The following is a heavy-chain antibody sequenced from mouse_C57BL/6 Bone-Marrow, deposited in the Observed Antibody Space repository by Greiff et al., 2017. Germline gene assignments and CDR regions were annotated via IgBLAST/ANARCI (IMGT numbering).Heavy chain of an antibody. Sequence: EVKVVESGGGLVKPGGSLKLSCAASGFTFSDYGMHWVRQAPEKGLEWVAYISSGSSTIYYADTVKGRFTISRDNAKNTLFLQLTSLRSEDTAMYYCARQNYYPNLYFDYWGQGTTLTVSS. D-gene: IGHD2-1*01. J-gene: IGHJ2*01. CDR1: GFTFSDYG. CDR2: ISSGSSTI. V-gene: IGHV5-17*01. CDR3: ARQNYYPNLYFDY.